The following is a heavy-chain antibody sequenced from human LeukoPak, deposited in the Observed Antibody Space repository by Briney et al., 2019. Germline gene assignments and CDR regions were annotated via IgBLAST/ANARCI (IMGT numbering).Heavy chain of an antibody. D-gene: IGHD3-22*01. V-gene: IGHV3-43*02. J-gene: IGHJ6*02. CDR3: AKQPERGYYDSSGSRFYYYYGMDV. Sequence: GGSLRLSCAPSGFTFDDYAMHWVRQAPGKGLEWVSLISGDGGSTYYADSVKGRFTISRDNSKNSLYLQMNSLRTEDTALYYCAKQPERGYYDSSGSRFYYYYGMDVWGQGTTVTVSS. CDR2: ISGDGGST. CDR1: GFTFDDYA.